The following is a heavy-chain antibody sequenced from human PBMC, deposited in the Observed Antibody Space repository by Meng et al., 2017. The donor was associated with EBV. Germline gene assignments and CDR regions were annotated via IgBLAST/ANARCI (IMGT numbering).Heavy chain of an antibody. J-gene: IGHJ4*02. CDR2: INTGHSNT. V-gene: IGHV1-3*04. D-gene: IGHD3-3*01. CDR1: GYTMTSYA. Sequence: VLLGQVEAEEKRREASLQVACEVSGYTMTSYAIPWVCHAPGQRLQGMGCINTGHSNTKYAQKFQGRVTLTRDTSASTAYMELSSLRSEDTAVYYCARSGATIFGVVIPTYYFDYWGQGTLVTVSS. CDR3: ARSGATIFGVVIPTYYFDY.